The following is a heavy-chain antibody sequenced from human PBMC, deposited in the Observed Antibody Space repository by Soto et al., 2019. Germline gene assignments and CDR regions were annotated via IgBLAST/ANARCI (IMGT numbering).Heavy chain of an antibody. Sequence: SETLSLTCTVSGGSIRSYYWSWIRQSPGKGLEWIGYMYYSGSTNYNPSLKSRVTMSADTSKNQFSPKLRSVTAADTAVYYCARVPGIEVSTAFFDYCGQGILVPVSA. CDR2: MYYSGST. D-gene: IGHD4-4*01. J-gene: IGHJ4*02. CDR1: GGSIRSYY. CDR3: ARVPGIEVSTAFFDY. V-gene: IGHV4-59*01.